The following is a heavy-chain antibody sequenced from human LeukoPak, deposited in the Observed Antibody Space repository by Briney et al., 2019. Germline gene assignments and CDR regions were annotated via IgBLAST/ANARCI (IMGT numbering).Heavy chain of an antibody. J-gene: IGHJ4*02. V-gene: IGHV3-20*04. Sequence: GGSLRLSCVASGFTFSSYTMSWVRQAPGKGLEWVSGIIWSGGSTGYADSVKGRFTISRDNAKNSLYLQMNSLRAEDTALYYCARDDYGSGSWNDYWGQGTLVTVSS. CDR1: GFTFSSYT. D-gene: IGHD3-10*01. CDR3: ARDDYGSGSWNDY. CDR2: IIWSGGST.